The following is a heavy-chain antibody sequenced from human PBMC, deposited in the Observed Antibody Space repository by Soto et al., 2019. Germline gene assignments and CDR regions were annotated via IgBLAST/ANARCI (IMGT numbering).Heavy chain of an antibody. V-gene: IGHV3-30*18. CDR2: ISYDGSNK. J-gene: IGHJ4*02. D-gene: IGHD5-12*01. CDR3: AKDGGNSGYDFGHF. CDR1: GFTFSSYG. Sequence: GSLRLSCAASGFTFSSYGMHWVRQAPGKGLEWVAVISYDGSNKYYADSVKGRFTISRDNSKNTLYLQMNSLRAEDTAVYYCAKDGGNSGYDFGHFWGQGTLVTVSS.